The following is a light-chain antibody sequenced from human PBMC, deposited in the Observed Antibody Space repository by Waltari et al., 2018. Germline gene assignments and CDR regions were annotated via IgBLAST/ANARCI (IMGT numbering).Light chain of an antibody. CDR2: AAS. J-gene: IGKJ5*01. CDR3: QHYTRYSIT. V-gene: IGKV1-39*01. Sequence: DIQMTQSPPSLSASVGDRVTISCRASQTVSNYLNWFQQKSGKAPKLLIYAASTLQGGVPPRFTGSGAETDFTLTITSLQPEDFATYYCQHYTRYSITFGQGTRLEIK. CDR1: QTVSNY.